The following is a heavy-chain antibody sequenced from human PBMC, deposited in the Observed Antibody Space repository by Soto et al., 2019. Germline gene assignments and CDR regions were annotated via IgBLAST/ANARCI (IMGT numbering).Heavy chain of an antibody. D-gene: IGHD2-21*02. V-gene: IGHV3-23*01. CDR3: ALPSCGGDCYSPFDY. CDR2: ISGNSGKT. CDR1: GVGLSTYA. Sequence: EVQLLESGGGFVQPGGSLRLSCTASGVGLSTYAISWVRQAPGKGLAWVSVISGNSGKTDYADSVKGRFSISRDKSENTVYLQMNRLRAEGTAVYYCALPSCGGDCYSPFDYWGQGTLVTVSS. J-gene: IGHJ4*02.